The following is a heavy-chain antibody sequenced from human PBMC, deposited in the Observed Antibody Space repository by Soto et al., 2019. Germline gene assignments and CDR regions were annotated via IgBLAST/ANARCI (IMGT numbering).Heavy chain of an antibody. D-gene: IGHD2-15*01. CDR2: ISYDGSNK. J-gene: IGHJ4*02. CDR3: AKDLRAYCSGGSCYYFDY. CDR1: GFTFSSYG. Sequence: QVQLVESGGGVVQPGRSLRLSCAASGFTFSSYGMHWVRQAPGKGLEWVAVISYDGSNKYYADSVKGRFTISRDNSKNTLYLQMNSLSAEDRAVYYCAKDLRAYCSGGSCYYFDYWGQGTLVTVSS. V-gene: IGHV3-30*18.